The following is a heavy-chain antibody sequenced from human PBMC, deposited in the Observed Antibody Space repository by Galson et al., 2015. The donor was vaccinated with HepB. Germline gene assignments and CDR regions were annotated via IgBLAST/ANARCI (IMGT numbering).Heavy chain of an antibody. D-gene: IGHD2-15*01. CDR1: RYTFTHYA. J-gene: IGHJ6*02. Sequence: SVKVSCKASRYTFTHYAMNWVRQAPGQGLEWMGWINTNTGNPTYAQGFPGRFVFSLDTSVSTAYLQISSLKAEDTAVYYCARGRWWFRGWEGMDVWGQGTTVTVSS. CDR3: ARGRWWFRGWEGMDV. CDR2: INTNTGNP. V-gene: IGHV7-4-1*02.